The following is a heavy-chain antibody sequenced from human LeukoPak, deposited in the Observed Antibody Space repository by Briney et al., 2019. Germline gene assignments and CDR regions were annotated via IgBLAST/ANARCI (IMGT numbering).Heavy chain of an antibody. CDR3: ASGVAVFPFDY. CDR1: GGSFSGYY. J-gene: IGHJ4*02. CDR2: IYYSGST. Sequence: KPSETLSLTCAVYGGSFSGYYWSWIRQPPGKGLEWIGYIYYSGSTNYNPSLKSRVTISVDTSKNQFSLKLSSVTAADTAVYYCASGVAVFPFDYWGQGTLVTVSS. D-gene: IGHD3-3*01. V-gene: IGHV4-59*01.